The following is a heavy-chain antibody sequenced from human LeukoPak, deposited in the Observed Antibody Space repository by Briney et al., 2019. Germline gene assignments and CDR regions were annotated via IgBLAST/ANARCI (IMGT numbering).Heavy chain of an antibody. D-gene: IGHD3-10*01. V-gene: IGHV3-23*01. J-gene: IGHJ4*01. CDR2: ISGSGGST. CDR1: GFTFSSFA. CDR3: AREFYGSGSLVY. Sequence: GGSLRLSCAASGFTFSSFAMSWVRQAPGKGLEWVSAISGSGGSTFYADSVKGRFTISRDNSKNTLYLQMNSLRAEDTAVYYCAREFYGSGSLVYSGDRTPVTVSS.